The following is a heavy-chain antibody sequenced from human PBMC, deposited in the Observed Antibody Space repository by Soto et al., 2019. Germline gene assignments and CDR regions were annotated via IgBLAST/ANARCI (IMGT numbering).Heavy chain of an antibody. CDR1: GFPFRSYT. Sequence: QVQLVESGGGVVQPGRSLRLSCAASGFPFRSYTIHWVRQAPGKGLEWVAASSYDGSDKLYVDSVKGRFTLSRDNFINTLYLQIDSLRVEDTAVYYSAREANTATVIHNWGQGTLVTVSS. V-gene: IGHV3-30*04. J-gene: IGHJ4*02. D-gene: IGHD4-17*01. CDR3: AREANTATVIHN. CDR2: SSYDGSDK.